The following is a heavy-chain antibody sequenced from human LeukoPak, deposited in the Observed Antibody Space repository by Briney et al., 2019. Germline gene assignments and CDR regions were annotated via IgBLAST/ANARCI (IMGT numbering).Heavy chain of an antibody. J-gene: IGHJ4*02. CDR2: IYSGGST. CDR1: GFIVSNNY. Sequence: GGSLRLSCAPSGFIVSNNYMTWVRQAPGKGLEWVSVIYSGGSTYYADSVKGRFTISRDNSKNTLYLQMNSLRAEDTAVYYCAKTSGYGYYFDYWGQGTLVTVSS. D-gene: IGHD3-22*01. CDR3: AKTSGYGYYFDY. V-gene: IGHV3-53*01.